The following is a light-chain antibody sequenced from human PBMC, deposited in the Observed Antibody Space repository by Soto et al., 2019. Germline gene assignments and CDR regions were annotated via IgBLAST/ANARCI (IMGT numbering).Light chain of an antibody. CDR2: DAS. J-gene: IGKJ3*01. Sequence: DIQMTQSPSTLSASVGDRVTITCRANQSISRSLAWYQQKSGKAPKLLIYDASSLESGVPSRFSGSGFGTEFTLTISGLQPDDFATYYCQQYQSYFLTFGPGTTVDMK. V-gene: IGKV1-5*01. CDR1: QSISRS. CDR3: QQYQSYFLT.